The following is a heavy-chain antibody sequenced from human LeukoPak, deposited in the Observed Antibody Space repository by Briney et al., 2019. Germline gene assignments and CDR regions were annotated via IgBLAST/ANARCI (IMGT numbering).Heavy chain of an antibody. CDR3: ARDGAVAGVYYYYYMDV. Sequence: GGSLRLSCAASGCTFSSYAMHWVRQAPGKGLEWVAVISYDGSNKYYADSVKGRFTISRDNSKNTLYLQMNSLRAEDTAVYYCARDGAVAGVYYYYYMDVWGEGTTVTVSS. V-gene: IGHV3-30*04. CDR2: ISYDGSNK. J-gene: IGHJ6*03. D-gene: IGHD6-19*01. CDR1: GCTFSSYA.